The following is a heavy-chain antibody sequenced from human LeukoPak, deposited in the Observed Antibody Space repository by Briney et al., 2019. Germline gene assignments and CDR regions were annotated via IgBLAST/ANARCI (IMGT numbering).Heavy chain of an antibody. CDR3: ARRTYSSSWYEVWWFDP. CDR2: IYTSGST. D-gene: IGHD6-13*01. Sequence: SETLSLTCTVSGGSISSYYWSWIRQPAGKGLEWIGRIYTSGSTNYNPSLKSRVTMSVDTSKNQFSLKLSSVTAADTAVYYCARRTYSSSWYEVWWFDPWGQGTLVTVSS. V-gene: IGHV4-4*07. J-gene: IGHJ5*02. CDR1: GGSISSYY.